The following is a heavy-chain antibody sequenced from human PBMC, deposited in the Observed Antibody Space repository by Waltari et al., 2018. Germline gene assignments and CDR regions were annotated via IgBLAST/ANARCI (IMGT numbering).Heavy chain of an antibody. J-gene: IGHJ3*02. CDR3: ASMAVAGTAFDI. Sequence: QLQLQESGPGLVRPSETLSLTCTVSGGSISSSSYYWGWIRQPPGKGLEWIGSIYYSGSTYYNPSLKSRVTISVDTSKNQFSLKLSSVTAADTAVYYSASMAVAGTAFDIWGQGTMVTVSS. CDR2: IYYSGST. D-gene: IGHD6-19*01. CDR1: GGSISSSSYY. V-gene: IGHV4-39*07.